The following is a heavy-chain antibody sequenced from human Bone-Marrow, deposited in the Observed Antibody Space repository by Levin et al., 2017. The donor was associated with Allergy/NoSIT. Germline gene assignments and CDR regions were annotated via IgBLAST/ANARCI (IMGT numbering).Heavy chain of an antibody. CDR2: IKSKNDGGII. D-gene: IGHD5-18*01. V-gene: IGHV3-15*01. CDR1: GFSFSYVW. Sequence: PGESLKISCAASGFSFSYVWMSWVRQAPGKGLEWVGRIKSKNDGGIIDYATPVKDRFTISRDDSKNTMYLQMNDLTTEDTAIYYCTTVDTGWGGYFREWGQGTLATVSS. CDR3: TTVDTGWGGYFRE. J-gene: IGHJ4*02.